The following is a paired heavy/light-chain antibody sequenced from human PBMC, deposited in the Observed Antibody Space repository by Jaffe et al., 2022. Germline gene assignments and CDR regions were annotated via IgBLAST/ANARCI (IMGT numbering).Light chain of an antibody. CDR1: SSDVGSYNL. J-gene: IGLJ2*01. Sequence: QSALTQPASVSGSPGQSITISCTGTSSDVGSYNLVSWYQQHPGKAPKLMIYEVSKRPSGVSNRFSGSKSGNTASLTISGLQAEDEADYYCCSYAGSSTFGLVFGGGTKLTVL. V-gene: IGLV2-23*02. CDR3: CSYAGSSTFGLV. CDR2: EVS.
Heavy chain of an antibody. CDR2: INTNTGNP. D-gene: IGHD4-17*01. CDR3: ASLVSTVTMDYYYYMDV. Sequence: QVQLVQSGSELKKPGASVKVSCKASGYTFTSYAMNWVRQAPGQGLEWMGWINTNTGNPTYAQGFTGRFVFSLDTSVSTAYLQISSLKAEDTAVYYCASLVSTVTMDYYYYMDVWGKGTTVTVSS. V-gene: IGHV7-4-1*02. J-gene: IGHJ6*03. CDR1: GYTFTSYA.